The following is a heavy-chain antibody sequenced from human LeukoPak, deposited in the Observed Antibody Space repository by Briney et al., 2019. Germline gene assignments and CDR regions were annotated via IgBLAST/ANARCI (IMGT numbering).Heavy chain of an antibody. V-gene: IGHV3-21*01. J-gene: IGHJ4*02. CDR1: GFTFSSYS. CDR3: ARSPYSSSWYYFDY. CDR2: ISGSSSYI. Sequence: PGGSLRLSCAASGFTFSSYSMNWVRQAPGKGLEWFSSISGSSSYIYYADSVKGRFTISRDNAKNSLYLQMNSLRAEDTAVYYCARSPYSSSWYYFDYWGQGTLVTVSS. D-gene: IGHD6-13*01.